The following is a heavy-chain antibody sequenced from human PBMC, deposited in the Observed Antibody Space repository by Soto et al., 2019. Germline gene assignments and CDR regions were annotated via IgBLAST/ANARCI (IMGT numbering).Heavy chain of an antibody. D-gene: IGHD3-3*01. CDR3: AKGPRPYYDFWSGYFGY. CDR2: ISGSGGST. J-gene: IGHJ4*02. Sequence: GGSLRLSCAASGFTFSSYAMSWVRQAPGKGLEWVSAISGSGGSTYYADSVKGRFTISRDNSKNTLYLQMNSLRAEDTAVYYCAKGPRPYYDFWSGYFGYWGQGTLVTVSS. V-gene: IGHV3-23*01. CDR1: GFTFSSYA.